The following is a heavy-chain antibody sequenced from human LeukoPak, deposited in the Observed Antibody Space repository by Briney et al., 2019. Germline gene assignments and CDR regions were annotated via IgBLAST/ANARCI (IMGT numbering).Heavy chain of an antibody. Sequence: PGGSLRLSCAASGFTFSICAMNWVRQAPGKGLEWVGFIRSKAYGGTTKYAASVEGRFTITRDDSESIAHLQMNSLKTEDTAVYYCTRDKVTVTTGDTNAFEIWGQGTMVTVSS. CDR1: GFTFSICA. V-gene: IGHV3-49*04. CDR3: TRDKVTVTTGDTNAFEI. J-gene: IGHJ3*02. D-gene: IGHD4-17*01. CDR2: IRSKAYGGTT.